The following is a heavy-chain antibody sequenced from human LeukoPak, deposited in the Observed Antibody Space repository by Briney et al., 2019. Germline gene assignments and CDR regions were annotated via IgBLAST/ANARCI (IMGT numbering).Heavy chain of an antibody. CDR1: GGTFSSYT. V-gene: IGHV1-69*02. CDR3: ARGSYYDSSGYYLQMAYFDY. Sequence: SVKVSCKASGGTFSSYTISWVRQAPGQGLEWMGRIIPILGIANYAHKFQGRVTITADKSTSTAYMELSSLRSEDTAVYYCARGSYYDSSGYYLQMAYFDYWGQGTLVTVSS. J-gene: IGHJ4*02. CDR2: IIPILGIA. D-gene: IGHD3-22*01.